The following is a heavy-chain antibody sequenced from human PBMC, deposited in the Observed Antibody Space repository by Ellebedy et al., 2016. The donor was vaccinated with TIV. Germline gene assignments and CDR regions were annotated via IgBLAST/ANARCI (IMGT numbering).Heavy chain of an antibody. CDR1: GFTFSDYY. J-gene: IGHJ3*02. CDR3: ARAIWEDRNNDAFDI. CDR2: ISSSGSTI. D-gene: IGHD7-27*01. V-gene: IGHV3-11*04. Sequence: GGSLRLXXAASGFTFSDYYMSWIRQAPGKGLEWVSYISSSGSTIYYADSVKGRFTISRDNAKNSLYLQMNSLRAEDTAVYYCARAIWEDRNNDAFDIWGQGTMVTVSS.